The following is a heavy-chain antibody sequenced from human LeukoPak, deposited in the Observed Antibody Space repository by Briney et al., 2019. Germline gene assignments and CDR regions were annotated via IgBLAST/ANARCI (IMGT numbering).Heavy chain of an antibody. V-gene: IGHV1-18*01. CDR1: GYTFTSYG. CDR3: ARLSTDSSGYYYVWWFDP. J-gene: IGHJ5*02. Sequence: ASVKVSCKASGYTFTSYGISWVQQAPGQGLEWMGWISAYNGNTNYAQKLQGRVTMTTDTSTSTAYMELRSLRSDDTAVYYCARLSTDSSGYYYVWWFDPWGQGTLVTVSS. D-gene: IGHD3-22*01. CDR2: ISAYNGNT.